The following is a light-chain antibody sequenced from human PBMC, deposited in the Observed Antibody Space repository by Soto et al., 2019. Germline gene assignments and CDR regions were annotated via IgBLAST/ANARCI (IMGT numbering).Light chain of an antibody. CDR3: QQYNSYWT. Sequence: IQMTQSPSTLSASVGERVTITCRASQSISSWLAWYQQKPGKAPKLLIYDASRLESGVPSRFSGSGSGTEFTRTISSLQPDDCATYYCQQYNSYWTFGQGTKVEIK. J-gene: IGKJ1*01. V-gene: IGKV1-5*01. CDR1: QSISSW. CDR2: DAS.